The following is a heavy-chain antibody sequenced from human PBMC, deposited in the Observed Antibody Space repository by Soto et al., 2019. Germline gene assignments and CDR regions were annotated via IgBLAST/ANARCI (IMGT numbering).Heavy chain of an antibody. CDR2: INHSGST. CDR3: ARLLGSYRYWGNWFDP. V-gene: IGHV4-34*01. Sequence: QVQLQQWGAGLLKPSETLSLTCAVYGGSFSGYYWSWIRQPPGKGLEWIGEINHSGSTNYNPSLKRRVTRSVDTSKNQSSLKLSSVTAADTAVYYCARLLGSYRYWGNWFDPWGQGTLVTVSS. J-gene: IGHJ5*02. D-gene: IGHD3-16*02. CDR1: GGSFSGYY.